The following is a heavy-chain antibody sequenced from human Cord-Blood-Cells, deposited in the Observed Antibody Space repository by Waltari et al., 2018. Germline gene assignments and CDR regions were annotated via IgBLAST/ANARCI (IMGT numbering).Heavy chain of an antibody. J-gene: IGHJ5*02. CDR2: INHSGST. V-gene: IGHV4-34*01. Sequence: VQLQQCGAGLLKPSQTLSLICAVYGGSFRGYYWIWGRKPPAKGPEWIGEINHSGSTNYNPSPKNRGTILVDTSKNQFSLKLSSVPAADTAVYYCARGGRYYDFWSGYRAVNSFDPWGQGTLVTVSS. CDR1: GGSFRGYY. D-gene: IGHD3-3*01. CDR3: ARGGRYYDFWSGYRAVNSFDP.